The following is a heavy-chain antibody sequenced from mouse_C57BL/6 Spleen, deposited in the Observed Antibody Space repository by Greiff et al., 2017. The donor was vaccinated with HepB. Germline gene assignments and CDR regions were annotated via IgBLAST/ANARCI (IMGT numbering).Heavy chain of an antibody. Sequence: QVQLQQPGTELVKPGASVKLSCKASGYTFTSYWMHWVKQRPGQGLEWIGNINPSNGGTNYNEKFKSKATLTVDKSSSTAYMQLSSLTSEASAVYYCARWDYGSIGTVDYWGQGTTLTVSA. CDR3: ARWDYGSIGTVDY. D-gene: IGHD1-1*01. CDR1: GYTFTSYW. J-gene: IGHJ2*01. V-gene: IGHV1-53*01. CDR2: INPSNGGT.